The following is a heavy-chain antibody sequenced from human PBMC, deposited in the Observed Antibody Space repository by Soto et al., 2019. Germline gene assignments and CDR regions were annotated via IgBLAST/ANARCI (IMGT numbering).Heavy chain of an antibody. D-gene: IGHD3-22*01. CDR3: ARDMITMIVVVSGGIDY. Sequence: QVQLVESGGGVVQPGRSLRLSCAASGFTFSSYAMHWVRQAPGKGLAWVAVISYDGSNKYYADSVKGRFTISRDNSKNTLYLQMNSLRAEDTAVYYCARDMITMIVVVSGGIDYWGQGTLVTVSS. V-gene: IGHV3-30-3*01. J-gene: IGHJ4*02. CDR2: ISYDGSNK. CDR1: GFTFSSYA.